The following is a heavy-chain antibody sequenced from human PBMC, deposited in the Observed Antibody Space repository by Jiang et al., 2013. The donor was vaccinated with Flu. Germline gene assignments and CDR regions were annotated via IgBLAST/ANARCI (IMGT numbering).Heavy chain of an antibody. CDR2: IDWDDDK. CDR3: ARTPMTTVTTGGWFDP. D-gene: IGHD4-17*01. CDR1: GFSLSTSGMC. V-gene: IGHV2-70*11. J-gene: IGHJ5*02. Sequence: QTLTLTCTFSGFSLSTSGMCVSWIRQPPGKALEWLARIDWDDDKYYSTSLKTRLTISKDTSKNQVVLTMTNMDPVDTATYYCARTPMTTVTTGGWFDPWGQGTLVTVSS.